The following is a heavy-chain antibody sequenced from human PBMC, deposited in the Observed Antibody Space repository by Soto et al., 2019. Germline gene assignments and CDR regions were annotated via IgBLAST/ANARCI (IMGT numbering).Heavy chain of an antibody. CDR3: ARARRNYYDSSGYSDYFDY. CDR1: GGTFSSYA. CDR2: IIPILGTA. V-gene: IGHV1-69*13. Sequence: SVKVSCKASGGTFSSYAISWVRQAPGQGLEWMGGIIPILGTANYAQKFQGRVTITADESTSTAYMELSSLRSEDTAVYYCARARRNYYDSSGYSDYFDYWGQGTPVTVSS. D-gene: IGHD3-22*01. J-gene: IGHJ4*02.